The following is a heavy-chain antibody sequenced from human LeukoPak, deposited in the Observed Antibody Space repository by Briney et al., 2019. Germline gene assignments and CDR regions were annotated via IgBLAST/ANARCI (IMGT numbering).Heavy chain of an antibody. Sequence: QTGGSLRLSCAASGFTFDDYAMHWVRHAPGKGLEWVSGISWNSGNIGYADSVKGRFTMSRDNAMNSLYLQMNSLRAEDTAFYFCAKSSGDSYFDYWGQGTLVTVSS. J-gene: IGHJ4*02. CDR1: GFTFDDYA. CDR3: AKSSGDSYFDY. D-gene: IGHD3-10*01. CDR2: ISWNSGNI. V-gene: IGHV3-9*01.